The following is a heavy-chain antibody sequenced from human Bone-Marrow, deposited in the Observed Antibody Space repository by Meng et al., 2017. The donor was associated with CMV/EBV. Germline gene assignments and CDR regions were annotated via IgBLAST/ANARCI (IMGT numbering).Heavy chain of an antibody. V-gene: IGHV3-7*01. J-gene: IGHJ4*02. CDR3: ARDTGNTYAYTGVFDH. D-gene: IGHD5-18*01. Sequence: SGFTFSSHGMSWVRQAPGKGLEWVANIKQDGSEKYYVDSVKGRFTMSRDNAKNSLYLQMNSLRAEDTAVYYCARDTGNTYAYTGVFDHWGQGTLVTVSS. CDR1: GFTFSSHG. CDR2: IKQDGSEK.